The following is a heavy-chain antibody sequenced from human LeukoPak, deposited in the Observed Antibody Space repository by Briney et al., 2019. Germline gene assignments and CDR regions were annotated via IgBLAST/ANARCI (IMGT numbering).Heavy chain of an antibody. Sequence: SQTLSLTCTVSGGSISSSRHYWGWISQPPGKGLEWIGSIYYSGSTYYNPSLKSRVTISVDTSKNQFSLNLSSVTAADTAVYYCARDQRWSSRSYYYYYMDVWGKGTTVTVSS. CDR2: IYYSGST. V-gene: IGHV4-39*07. CDR1: GGSISSSRHY. D-gene: IGHD6-13*01. CDR3: ARDQRWSSRSYYYYYMDV. J-gene: IGHJ6*03.